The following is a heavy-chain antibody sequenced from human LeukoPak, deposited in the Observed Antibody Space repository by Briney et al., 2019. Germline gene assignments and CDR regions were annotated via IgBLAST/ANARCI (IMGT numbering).Heavy chain of an antibody. CDR2: IIPIFGTA. Sequence: SVKVSCXASGGTFSSYAISWERLAPGQWLEWMGRIIPIFGTANYAQRFQGRVTITTDESTSTAYMELSSLRSEDTAVYYCARVPSSSDWFDPWGQGTLVTVSS. CDR1: GGTFSSYA. J-gene: IGHJ5*02. D-gene: IGHD6-13*01. V-gene: IGHV1-69*05. CDR3: ARVPSSSDWFDP.